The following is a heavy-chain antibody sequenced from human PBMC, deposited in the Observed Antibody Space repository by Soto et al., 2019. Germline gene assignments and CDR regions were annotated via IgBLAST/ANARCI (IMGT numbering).Heavy chain of an antibody. CDR2: INSDGSST. V-gene: IGHV3-74*01. Sequence: EVQLVESGGGLVQPGGSLRLSCAASGFTFSSYWMHWVRQAPGKGLVWVSRINSDGSSTSYADSVKGRFPISRDNAKNTLYLQMNGLRAEDTAVYYCASGQSVSGYSSGWFPGVRNYGGDVWGQGTTVTVSS. CDR3: ASGQSVSGYSSGWFPGVRNYGGDV. CDR1: GFTFSSYW. J-gene: IGHJ6*02. D-gene: IGHD6-19*01.